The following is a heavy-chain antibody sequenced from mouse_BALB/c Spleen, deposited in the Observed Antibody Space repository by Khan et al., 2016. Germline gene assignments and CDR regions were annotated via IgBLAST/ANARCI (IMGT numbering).Heavy chain of an antibody. J-gene: IGHJ4*01. CDR2: IWGDGNT. V-gene: IGHV2-6-7*01. Sequence: QMQLEESGPGLVAPSQSLSITCTVAGFSLGAYGVNWVRQPPGKGLEWLGMIWGDGNTDYNSALKSRLSISKDNSKSQVFLKINSLQTDDTARYYCAREGWGYFAMDYWGQGTSVTVSS. CDR1: GFSLGAYG. CDR3: AREGWGYFAMDY.